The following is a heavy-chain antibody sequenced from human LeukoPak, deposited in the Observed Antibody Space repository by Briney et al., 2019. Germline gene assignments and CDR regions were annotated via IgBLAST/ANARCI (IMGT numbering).Heavy chain of an antibody. V-gene: IGHV3-23*01. CDR1: GFTFSSYA. D-gene: IGHD5/OR15-5a*01. CDR2: ISSSTGST. CDR3: AQRGLRLAPDFDY. Sequence: GGSLRLSCAASGFTFSSYAMTWVRQAPGKGLEWVSAISSSTGSTYYADSVKGRFTISRDNSKNTLYLQMNSLRAEDTAVYYCAQRGLRLAPDFDYWGQGTLVTVSS. J-gene: IGHJ4*02.